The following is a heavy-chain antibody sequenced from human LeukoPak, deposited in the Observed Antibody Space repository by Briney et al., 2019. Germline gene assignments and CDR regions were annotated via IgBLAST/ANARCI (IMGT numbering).Heavy chain of an antibody. CDR3: ARATYSSSLGY. V-gene: IGHV4-34*01. J-gene: IGHJ4*02. CDR1: GGSFSGYY. D-gene: IGHD6-13*01. CDR2: INHSGST. Sequence: SETLSLTCAVYGGSFSGYYWSWIRQPPGKGLEWIGEINHSGSTNYHPSLKSRVTISVDTSKNQFSLKLSSVTAADTAVYYCARATYSSSLGYWGQGTLVTVSS.